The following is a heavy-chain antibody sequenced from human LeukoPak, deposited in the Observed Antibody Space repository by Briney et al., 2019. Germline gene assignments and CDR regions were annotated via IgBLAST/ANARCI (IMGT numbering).Heavy chain of an antibody. J-gene: IGHJ5*02. CDR1: GGSISSSSYY. Sequence: SETLCLTCTVSGGSISSSSYYWGWIRQPPGKGLEWIGSIYYSGSTYYNPSLKSRVTISVDTSKNQFSLKLSSVTAADTAVYYCARPRRSYSRYNWFDPWGQGTLVTVSS. CDR3: ARPRRSYSRYNWFDP. CDR2: IYYSGST. D-gene: IGHD3-10*01. V-gene: IGHV4-39*01.